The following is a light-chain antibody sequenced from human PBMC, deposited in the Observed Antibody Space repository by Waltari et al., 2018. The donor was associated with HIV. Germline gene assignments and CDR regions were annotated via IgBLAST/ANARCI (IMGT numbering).Light chain of an antibody. CDR2: LNSDGSH. CDR1: SGHSSYA. CDR3: QTWGTGIRV. V-gene: IGLV4-69*01. J-gene: IGLJ3*02. Sequence: QLVLTQSPSASASLGASVKLTCTLSSGHSSYAIAWHQQQPEKGPRYLMNLNSDGSHSKGYGIPDRFSGSSSGAERYLTISSLQSEDEADYYCQTWGTGIRVFGGGTKLTVL.